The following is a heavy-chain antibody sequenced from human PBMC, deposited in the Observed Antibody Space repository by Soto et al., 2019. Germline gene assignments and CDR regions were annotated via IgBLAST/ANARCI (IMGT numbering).Heavy chain of an antibody. CDR1: GFTFSSYG. CDR2: IWYDGSNK. V-gene: IGHV3-30*02. J-gene: IGHJ6*02. D-gene: IGHD3-3*01. CDR3: AKDTTSGRDFWSGFYYYGMDV. Sequence: GGSLRLSCAASGFTFSSYGMHWVRQAPGKGLEWVAVIWYDGSNKYYADSVKGRFTISRDNSKNTLYLQMNSLRAEDTAVYYCAKDTTSGRDFWSGFYYYGMDVWGQGTTVTVSS.